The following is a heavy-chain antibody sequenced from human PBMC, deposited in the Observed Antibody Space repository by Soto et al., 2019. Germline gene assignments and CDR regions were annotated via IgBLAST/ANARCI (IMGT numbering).Heavy chain of an antibody. V-gene: IGHV4-59*01. J-gene: IGHJ6*02. CDR2: IYYSGST. Sequence: KPSETLSLTCTVSGGSISSYYWSWIRQPPGKGLEWIGYIYYSGSTNYNPSLKSRVTISVDTSKNQFFLKLSSVTAADTAVYYCARSLEYYDFWSGYFPSPYYYYGMDVWGQGTTVTVSS. D-gene: IGHD3-3*01. CDR1: GGSISSYY. CDR3: ARSLEYYDFWSGYFPSPYYYYGMDV.